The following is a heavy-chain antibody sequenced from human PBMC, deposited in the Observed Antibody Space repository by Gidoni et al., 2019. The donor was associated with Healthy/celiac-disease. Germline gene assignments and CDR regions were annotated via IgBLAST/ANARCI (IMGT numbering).Heavy chain of an antibody. J-gene: IGHJ4*02. V-gene: IGHV3-9*01. CDR3: AKGFGIYSSGYYYV. Sequence: EVQLVESGGGLVQPGRSLRLSCAPSGFTFDDYAMHWVRQAPGKGLEWVSGISWNSGSIGYADSVKGRFTISRDNAKNSLYLQMNSLRAEDTALYYCAKGFGIYSSGYYYVWGQGTLVTVSS. CDR1: GFTFDDYA. D-gene: IGHD3-22*01. CDR2: ISWNSGSI.